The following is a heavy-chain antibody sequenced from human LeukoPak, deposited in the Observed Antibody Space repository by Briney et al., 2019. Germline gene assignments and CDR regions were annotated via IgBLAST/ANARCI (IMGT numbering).Heavy chain of an antibody. CDR3: ARVKFLDYCDNGPFDY. Sequence: SETLSLTCTVSGGSISSYYWSLIRQPPGKGLEWIGYIYYSGSTNYNPSLKSRVTISVDTSKNQFSLKLSSVTAADTAVYYCARVKFLDYCDNGPFDYWGQGTLVTVSS. J-gene: IGHJ4*02. CDR2: IYYSGST. D-gene: IGHD4-17*01. V-gene: IGHV4-59*01. CDR1: GGSISSYY.